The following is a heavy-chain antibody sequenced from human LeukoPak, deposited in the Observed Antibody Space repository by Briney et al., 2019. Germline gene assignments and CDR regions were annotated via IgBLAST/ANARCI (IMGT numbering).Heavy chain of an antibody. J-gene: IGHJ4*02. CDR3: ARHPGLLWSADPFDY. CDR2: IDFTSRYI. D-gene: IGHD2-15*01. V-gene: IGHV3-21*01. CDR1: GFTFSSYS. Sequence: GGSLRLSCAASGFTFSSYSMNWVRQAPGKGLEWVSSIDFTSRYIYNADSVKGRFTTSRDNSKNALYLQMGSLKPEDTAIYFCARHPGLLWSADPFDYWGQGTLVSVSS.